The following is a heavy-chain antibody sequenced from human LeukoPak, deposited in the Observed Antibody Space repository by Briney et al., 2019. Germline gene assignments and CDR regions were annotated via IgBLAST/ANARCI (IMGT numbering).Heavy chain of an antibody. D-gene: IGHD3-22*01. V-gene: IGHV3-53*01. J-gene: IGHJ4*02. CDR1: GFTVSSNY. CDR2: IYSGGST. CDR3: AKPSYYDSSGYYPY. Sequence: PGGSLRLSCAASGFTVSSNYMSWVRQAPGKGLEWVSVIYSGGSTYYADSVKGRFTISRDNSKNTLYLQMNSLRAEDTAVYYCAKPSYYDSSGYYPYWGQGTLVTVSS.